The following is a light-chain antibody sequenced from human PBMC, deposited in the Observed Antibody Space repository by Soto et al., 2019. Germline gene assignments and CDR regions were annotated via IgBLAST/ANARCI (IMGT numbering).Light chain of an antibody. CDR3: QHRSNWPLT. V-gene: IGKV3-11*01. CDR2: DAF. Sequence: EIVLTQSPVTLSLSPGERATLSCRASQSVSTLLAWYQHKAGQAPRLLIYDAFKRATGIPARFSGSGSGTDFTLTITSLEPEDFAVYYCQHRSNWPLTFGVGTKVEIK. CDR1: QSVSTL. J-gene: IGKJ4*01.